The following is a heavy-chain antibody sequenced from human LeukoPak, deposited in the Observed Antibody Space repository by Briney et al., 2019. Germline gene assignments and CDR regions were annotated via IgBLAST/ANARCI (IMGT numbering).Heavy chain of an antibody. CDR1: GGSISSYY. V-gene: IGHV4-4*07. D-gene: IGHD3-3*01. CDR2: IYTSGRT. CDR3: ARVRDYDFWSGYSGDAFDI. Sequence: PSETPSLTCTVSGGSISSYYWSWIRQPAGKGLEWIGRIYTSGRTNYNPSLKSRVTMSVDTSKNQFSLKLSSVTAADTAVYYCARVRDYDFWSGYSGDAFDIWGQGTMVTVSS. J-gene: IGHJ3*02.